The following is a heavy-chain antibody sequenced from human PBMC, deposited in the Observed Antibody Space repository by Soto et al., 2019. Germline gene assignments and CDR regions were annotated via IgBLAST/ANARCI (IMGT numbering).Heavy chain of an antibody. Sequence: QVQLVQSGAEVRKPGSSVKVSCKASGGTFSRYAINWVRQAPGQGLEWMGGIIPMFGTTNYAQKFKGRVTITADESTSTVYMELITLRSEDAAVYYCARASIHGSSWYFWFDPWGQGILVTVSS. CDR2: IIPMFGTT. D-gene: IGHD6-13*01. J-gene: IGHJ5*01. CDR1: GGTFSRYA. V-gene: IGHV1-69*01. CDR3: ARASIHGSSWYFWFDP.